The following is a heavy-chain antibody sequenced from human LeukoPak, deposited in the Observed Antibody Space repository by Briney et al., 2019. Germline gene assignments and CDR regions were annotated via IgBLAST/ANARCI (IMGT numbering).Heavy chain of an antibody. D-gene: IGHD1-20*01. CDR1: GFTFSSYA. CDR2: ISYDGSNK. Sequence: PGGSLRLSCAASGFTFSSYAMHWVRQAPGKGLEWVAVISYDGSNKYYADSVKGRFTISRDNSKNTLYLQMNSLRAEDTAVYYCAREITGLMDVWGQGTTVTVSS. CDR3: AREITGLMDV. J-gene: IGHJ6*02. V-gene: IGHV3-30-3*01.